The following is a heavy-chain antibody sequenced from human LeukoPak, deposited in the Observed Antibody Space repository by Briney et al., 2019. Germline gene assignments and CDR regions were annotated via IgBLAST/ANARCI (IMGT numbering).Heavy chain of an antibody. D-gene: IGHD4-17*01. CDR1: GGSFSGYY. Sequence: SETLSLTCAVYGGSFSGYYWSWIRQPPGKGLEWIGEINHSGSTNYNPSLKSRVTISVDTSKNQFSLKLSSVTAADTAVYYGARDYGDQNDYWGQGTLVTVPS. CDR3: ARDYGDQNDY. J-gene: IGHJ4*02. V-gene: IGHV4-34*01. CDR2: INHSGST.